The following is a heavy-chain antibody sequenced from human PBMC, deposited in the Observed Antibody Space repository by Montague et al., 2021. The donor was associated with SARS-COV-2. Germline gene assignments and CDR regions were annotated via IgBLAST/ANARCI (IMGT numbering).Heavy chain of an antibody. CDR1: GDSVSSNTPA. D-gene: IGHD6-13*01. J-gene: IGHJ4*02. Sequence: CAISGDSVSSNTPARNWNRQSPSRGLEWLGGTYYRPKWYYDYAVSVKSRMTITPDTSKNQFSLQLSSVTPEDRAVYYCARDPRYSLSWSFDYWGQGTLVTVSS. V-gene: IGHV6-1*01. CDR2: TYYRPKWYY. CDR3: ARDPRYSLSWSFDY.